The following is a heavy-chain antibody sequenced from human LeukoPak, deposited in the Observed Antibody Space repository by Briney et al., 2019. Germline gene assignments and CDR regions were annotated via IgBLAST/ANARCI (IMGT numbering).Heavy chain of an antibody. D-gene: IGHD3-10*01. Sequence: VASVKVSCTASGYTFTSYGISWVRQAPGQGLEWMGWISAYNGNTNYAQKLQGRVTMTTDTSTSTAYMELRSLRSDDTAVYYCARERPGGFGEPCGMDVWGQGTTVTVSS. CDR1: GYTFTSYG. V-gene: IGHV1-18*01. CDR3: ARERPGGFGEPCGMDV. J-gene: IGHJ6*02. CDR2: ISAYNGNT.